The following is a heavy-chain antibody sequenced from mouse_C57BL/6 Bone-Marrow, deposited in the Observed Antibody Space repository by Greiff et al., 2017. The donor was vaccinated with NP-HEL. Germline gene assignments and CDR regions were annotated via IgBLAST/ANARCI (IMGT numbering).Heavy chain of an antibody. CDR2: INPSNGGT. V-gene: IGHV1-53*01. J-gene: IGHJ3*01. CDR1: GYTFTSYW. Sequence: QVHVKQPGTELVKPGASVKLSCKASGYTFTSYWMHWVKQRPGQGLEWIGNINPSNGGTNYNEKFKSKATLTVDKSSSTAYMQLSSLTSEDSAVYYCARSIYYGNCAWFAYWGQGTLVTVSA. D-gene: IGHD2-1*01. CDR3: ARSIYYGNCAWFAY.